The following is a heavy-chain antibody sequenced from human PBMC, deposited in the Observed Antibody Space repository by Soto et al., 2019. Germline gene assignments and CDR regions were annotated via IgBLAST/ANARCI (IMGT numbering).Heavy chain of an antibody. D-gene: IGHD6-6*01. CDR2: ISTYNGNT. CDR1: GYTFSSSG. Sequence: QVQLVQSGAEVRKPGASVKVSCEASGYTFSSSGITWVRQAPGQGLEWMGWISTYNGNTNYAQKLLGRVTMTTDTSTRTAYMELRSLKSDDTAVYYCARKYSGSSWFDPRGPGNPGHRLL. J-gene: IGHJ5*02. CDR3: ARKYSGSSWFDP. V-gene: IGHV1-18*01.